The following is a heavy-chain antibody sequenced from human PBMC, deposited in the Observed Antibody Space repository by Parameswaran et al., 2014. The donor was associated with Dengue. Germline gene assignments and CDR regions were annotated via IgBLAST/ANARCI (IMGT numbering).Heavy chain of an antibody. Sequence: WIRQPPGKGLEWVAVISYDGSNKYYADSVKGRFTISRDNSKNTLYLQMNSLRAEDTAVYYCARDLTGILDYWGQGNPGHRLL. J-gene: IGHJ4*02. CDR2: ISYDGSNK. V-gene: IGHV3-30*03. CDR3: ARDLTGILDY. D-gene: IGHD7-27*01.